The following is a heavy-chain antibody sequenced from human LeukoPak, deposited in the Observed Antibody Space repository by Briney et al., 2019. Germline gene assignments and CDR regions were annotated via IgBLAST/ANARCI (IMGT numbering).Heavy chain of an antibody. D-gene: IGHD3-9*01. CDR2: ISGSDST. CDR3: AKGVRFLDWWILDY. CDR1: GFTFSSYA. Sequence: GGPLRLSCAASGFTFSSYAMSWVRQAPGKGLEWVSAISGSDSTYYADSVKGRFTISRDNSKNTLYLQMNSLRAEDTAIYYCAKGVRFLDWWILDYWGQGSLVTVSS. J-gene: IGHJ4*02. V-gene: IGHV3-23*01.